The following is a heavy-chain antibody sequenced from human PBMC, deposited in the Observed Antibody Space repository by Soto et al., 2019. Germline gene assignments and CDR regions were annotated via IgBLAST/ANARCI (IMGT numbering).Heavy chain of an antibody. CDR2: VNARNGDT. CDR3: ARHGRQGGPRLNYYGMDV. V-gene: IGHV1-3*01. CDR1: GYSFTSNA. D-gene: IGHD3-16*01. Sequence: QVQLVQSGAEVKMPGASVKVSCKASGYSFTSNAIHWVRQAPGQRLEWMGWVNARNGDTQFSQNFQGRLTITRDTSASTAYMELSSLQSEDTAVYYCARHGRQGGPRLNYYGMDVWGQGTTVTVSS. J-gene: IGHJ6*02.